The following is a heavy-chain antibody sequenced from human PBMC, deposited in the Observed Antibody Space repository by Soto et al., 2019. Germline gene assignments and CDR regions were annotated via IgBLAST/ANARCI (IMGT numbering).Heavy chain of an antibody. J-gene: IGHJ6*02. D-gene: IGHD4-4*01. V-gene: IGHV4-59*02. CDR1: VGSVTSYY. Sequence: AETLCLACIFSVGSVTSYYWSWIGQPPGRGMEWIGYLYYSGSTSYNPSLKSRVTMSVDMSKNQFSLTLTSVTAADTAVYYCARGTDYTQIAYYNYGLDVWGQGTTVTVSS. CDR3: ARGTDYTQIAYYNYGLDV. CDR2: LYYSGST.